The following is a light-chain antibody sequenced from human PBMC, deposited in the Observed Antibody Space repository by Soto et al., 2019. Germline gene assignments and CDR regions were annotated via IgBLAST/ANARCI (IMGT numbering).Light chain of an antibody. Sequence: EIVLTQSPATLYLSPGESATLSCRASQSVSSYLAWYQQKPGLAPRLLIYDASNRATGIPARFSGSGSGTDFTLTISSLEPEDFAVYYCQQYGSSPQTFGQGTKVDI. CDR2: DAS. CDR3: QQYGSSPQT. J-gene: IGKJ1*01. V-gene: IGKV3D-20*01. CDR1: QSVSSY.